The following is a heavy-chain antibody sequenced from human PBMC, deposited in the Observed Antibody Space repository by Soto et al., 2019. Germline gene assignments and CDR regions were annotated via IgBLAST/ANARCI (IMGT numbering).Heavy chain of an antibody. CDR1: GYTFTSYA. V-gene: IGHV1-3*01. CDR3: ARWDSSANYYYYGMDV. CDR2: INAGNGNT. D-gene: IGHD6-25*01. J-gene: IGHJ6*02. Sequence: ASVKVSCKASGYTFTSYAMHWVRQAPGQRLEWMGWINAGNGNTKYSQKFQGRVTITRDTSASTAYMELSSLRSEDTAVYYCARWDSSANYYYYGMDVRGQETTSTVS.